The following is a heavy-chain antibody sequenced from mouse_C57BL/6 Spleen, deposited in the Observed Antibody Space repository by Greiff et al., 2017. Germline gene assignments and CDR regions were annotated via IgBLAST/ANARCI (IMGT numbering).Heavy chain of an antibody. CDR2: IRNKANNHAT. CDR3: TRFIYYDYDGYFDV. D-gene: IGHD2-4*01. CDR1: GFTFSDAW. J-gene: IGHJ1*03. V-gene: IGHV6-6*01. Sequence: EVKLVESGGGLVQPGGSMKLSCAASGFTFSDAWMDWVRQSPEKGLEWVAEIRNKANNHATYYAESVKGRFTISRDDSKSSVYLQMNSLRAEDTGIYYCTRFIYYDYDGYFDVWGTGTTVTVSS.